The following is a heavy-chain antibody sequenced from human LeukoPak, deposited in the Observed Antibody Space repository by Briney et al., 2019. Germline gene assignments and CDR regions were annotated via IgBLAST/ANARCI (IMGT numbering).Heavy chain of an antibody. V-gene: IGHV3-23*01. CDR2: ISGSGGST. D-gene: IGHD6-13*01. CDR3: AKDSSSWYYFDY. CDR1: GFSFSSYG. J-gene: IGHJ4*02. Sequence: PGGSLRLSCVASGFSFSSYGMTWVRQAPGKGLEWVSSISGSGGSTYYADSVKGRFTISRDNSKNTLYLQMNSLRAEDTAVYYCAKDSSSWYYFDYWDQGTLVTVSS.